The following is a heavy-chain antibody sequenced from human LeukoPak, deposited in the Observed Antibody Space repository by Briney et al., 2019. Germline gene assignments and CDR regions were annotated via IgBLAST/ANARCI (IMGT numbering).Heavy chain of an antibody. CDR1: GGSISSGGYS. V-gene: IGHV4-34*01. Sequence: SETLSLTCAVSGGSISSGGYSWSWIRQPPGKGLEWIGEINHSGSTNYNPSLKSRVTISVDTSKNQFSLKLSSVTAADTAVYYCARGVKALFWGQGTMVTVSS. J-gene: IGHJ3*01. CDR3: ARGVKALF. D-gene: IGHD3-16*02. CDR2: INHSGST.